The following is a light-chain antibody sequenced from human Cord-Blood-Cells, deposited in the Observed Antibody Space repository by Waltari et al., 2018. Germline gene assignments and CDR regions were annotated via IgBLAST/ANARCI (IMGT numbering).Light chain of an antibody. CDR3: SSYAGSNSYV. CDR1: SSDVGGYNY. J-gene: IGLJ1*01. V-gene: IGLV2-8*01. Sequence: SALPQPPSASGSPGQSVTISCTGTSSDVGGYNYVSWYHQHPGKPPKLMIYEVSKRPSGVPDRFSGSKSGNTASLTVSGLQAEDEADYYCSSYAGSNSYVFGTGTKVTVL. CDR2: EVS.